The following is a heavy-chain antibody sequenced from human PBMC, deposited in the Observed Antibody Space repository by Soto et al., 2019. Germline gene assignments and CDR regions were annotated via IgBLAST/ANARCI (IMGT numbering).Heavy chain of an antibody. J-gene: IGHJ4*02. CDR3: VGGQYYFDY. V-gene: IGHV3-30*03. D-gene: IGHD3-10*01. CDR1: GFPFSSYG. Sequence: QVQLVESGGGVVQPGRSLRLSCAASGFPFSSYGMHWVREAPGKGLEWVAVISYDGSNKYYADSVKGRFTISRDNSASTLYRQRNSLRPEDTALYYCVGGQYYFDYRGQGTLVTVSP. CDR2: ISYDGSNK.